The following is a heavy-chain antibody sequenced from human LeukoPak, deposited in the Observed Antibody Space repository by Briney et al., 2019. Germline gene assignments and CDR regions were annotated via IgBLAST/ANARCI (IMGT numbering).Heavy chain of an antibody. V-gene: IGHV3-11*04. D-gene: IGHD4-17*01. J-gene: IGHJ4*02. Sequence: GGSLRLSCAASGFRFDSFYMGWIRQVPGKGLDYIALISASGAVPYYADSVKGRFTISRDNAKNSLYLQMNSLRAEDTAVYYCARVPVGYGDYPLDYWGQGTLVTVSS. CDR1: GFRFDSFY. CDR3: ARVPVGYGDYPLDY. CDR2: ISASGAVP.